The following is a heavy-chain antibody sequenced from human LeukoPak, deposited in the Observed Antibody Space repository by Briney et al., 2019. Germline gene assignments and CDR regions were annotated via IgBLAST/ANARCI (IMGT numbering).Heavy chain of an antibody. CDR1: GFTFSSHA. CDR2: ISYDGSNK. Sequence: GGSLRLSCAASGFTFSSHAMRWVRQAPGKGLEWVAIISYDGSNKYYADSVKGRFTISRDNSKNTLYLQMNSLRAEDTAVYYCARGRGTQLWLLVDYWGQGTLVTVSS. D-gene: IGHD5-18*01. V-gene: IGHV3-30-3*01. J-gene: IGHJ4*02. CDR3: ARGRGTQLWLLVDY.